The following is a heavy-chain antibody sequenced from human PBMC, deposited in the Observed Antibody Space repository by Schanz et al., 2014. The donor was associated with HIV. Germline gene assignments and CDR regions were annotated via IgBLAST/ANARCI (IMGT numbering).Heavy chain of an antibody. D-gene: IGHD6-19*01. Sequence: QVQLVQSGAEVKKPGSSVKVSCKASGGTFSSYAISWVRQAPGQGLEWMGGIIPIFGTTNYAQKFQGRVTITADEPTSTAYMELSSLRSEDTAVYYCARGPVAVAYTESYGMDVWGQGTTVTVSS. J-gene: IGHJ6*02. CDR3: ARGPVAVAYTESYGMDV. CDR1: GGTFSSYA. V-gene: IGHV1-69*01. CDR2: IIPIFGTT.